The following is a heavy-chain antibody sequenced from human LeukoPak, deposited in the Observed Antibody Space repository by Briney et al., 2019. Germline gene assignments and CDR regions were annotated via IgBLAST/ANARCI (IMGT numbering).Heavy chain of an antibody. V-gene: IGHV3-48*01. CDR3: ARSKDKNTYGYAY. CDR2: ISSSSSTI. D-gene: IGHD5-18*01. J-gene: IGHJ4*02. Sequence: PGESLRLSCAASGFTFSSSSMNWVRQAPGKGLEWVSYISSSSSTIYYTDSGKGRFTISRDNAKNLLYLQMNNLRAEDTAVYYCARSKDKNTYGYAYWGQGTLVTISS. CDR1: GFTFSSSS.